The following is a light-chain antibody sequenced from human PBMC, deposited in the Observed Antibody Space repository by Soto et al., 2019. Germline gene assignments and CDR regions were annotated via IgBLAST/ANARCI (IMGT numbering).Light chain of an antibody. CDR2: LNSDGSH. Sequence: QLVLTQSPSASASLGASVKLTCTLSSGHSSYAIAWHQQQPEKGPRYLMKLNSDGSHSQGDGIPDRFSDSSSGAERYLTISSLQSEDEADYYCQTWGTGIQVFGGGTKLTVL. CDR1: SGHSSYA. V-gene: IGLV4-69*01. J-gene: IGLJ2*01. CDR3: QTWGTGIQV.